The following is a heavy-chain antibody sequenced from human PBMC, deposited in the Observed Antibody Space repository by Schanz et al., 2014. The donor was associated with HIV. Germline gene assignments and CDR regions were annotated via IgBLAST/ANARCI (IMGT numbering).Heavy chain of an antibody. CDR1: GFTFDEYP. CDR2: IGWNSVNI. J-gene: IGHJ3*02. V-gene: IGHV3-9*01. CDR3: ARGLPTPAAFDI. Sequence: EVQLVESGGGLVQPGRSLRLSCAASGFTFDEYPMHWVRQAPGKGLEWVSGIGWNSVNIHYADSVKGRFTISRDNARNSLYLQMSSLRAEDTAVYYCARGLPTPAAFDIWGQGTMVTVSS. D-gene: IGHD3-16*01.